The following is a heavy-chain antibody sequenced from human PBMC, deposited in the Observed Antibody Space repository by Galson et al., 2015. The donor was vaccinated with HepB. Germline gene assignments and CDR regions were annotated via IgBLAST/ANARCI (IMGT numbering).Heavy chain of an antibody. V-gene: IGHV3-11*06. Sequence: SLRLSCAASGFTFSDYYMSWIRQAPGKGLEWVSYISSSSSYTNYADSVKGRFTISRDNAKNSLYLQMNSLRAEDTAVYYCARSRSRTRSTSDYWGQGTLVTVSS. CDR3: ARSRSRTRSTSDY. D-gene: IGHD2-2*01. CDR1: GFTFSDYY. J-gene: IGHJ4*02. CDR2: ISSSSSYT.